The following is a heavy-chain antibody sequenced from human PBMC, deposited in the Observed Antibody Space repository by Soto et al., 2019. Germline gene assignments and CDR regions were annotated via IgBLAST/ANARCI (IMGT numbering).Heavy chain of an antibody. V-gene: IGHV4-39*01. D-gene: IGHD5-18*01. CDR1: GASISSSSYY. CDR2: IFYSGST. J-gene: IGHJ6*02. Sequence: PSETLSLTCTVSGASISSSSYYWGWIRQPPGKGLEWIGSIFYSGSTYYNPSLKSRVTISVDTSKNQFSLKLTSVTAADTAVYYCACIFSGGYSYGFYYHGMHVWGQGTTVT. CDR3: ACIFSGGYSYGFYYHGMHV.